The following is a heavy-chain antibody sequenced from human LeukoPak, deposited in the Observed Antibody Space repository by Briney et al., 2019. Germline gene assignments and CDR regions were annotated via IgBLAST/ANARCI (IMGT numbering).Heavy chain of an antibody. CDR1: GYTFTSYD. CDR3: ARSITMVRGGRKSGVILKPVWSY. J-gene: IGHJ4*02. CDR2: MNPNSGNT. Sequence: GASVKVSCKASGYTFTSYDINWVRQATGQGLEWMGWMNPNSGNTGYAQKFQGRVTMTRNTSISTAYMELSSLRSEDTAVYYCARSITMVRGGRKSGVILKPVWSYWGQGTLVTVSS. D-gene: IGHD3-10*01. V-gene: IGHV1-8*01.